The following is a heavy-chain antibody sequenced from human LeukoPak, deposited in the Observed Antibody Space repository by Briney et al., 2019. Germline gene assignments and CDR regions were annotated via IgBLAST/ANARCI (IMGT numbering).Heavy chain of an antibody. D-gene: IGHD6-19*01. CDR1: GGSITTASYY. V-gene: IGHV4-61*02. CDR2: LYANGSA. Sequence: SETLSLTCTVSGGSITTASYYWSWIRQPAGKALEWIGRLYANGSANYNPSLKSRVTISADTSKNQFSLRLSSVTAADTAVYYCARDETVAGTRWFDPWGQGTLVTVSS. J-gene: IGHJ5*02. CDR3: ARDETVAGTRWFDP.